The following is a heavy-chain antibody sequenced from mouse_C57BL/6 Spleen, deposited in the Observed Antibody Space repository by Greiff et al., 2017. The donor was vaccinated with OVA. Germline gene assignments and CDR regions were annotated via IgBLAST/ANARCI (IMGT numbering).Heavy chain of an antibody. Sequence: VQLQQPGAELVRPGSSVKLSCKASGYTFTSYWMHWVKQRPIQGLAWIGNIDPSDSETHYNQKFKDKATLTVDKSSSTAYMQLSSLTSEDSAVYYCARSGRLRRSYYLDYGGQGTTRTVSS. CDR3: ARSGRLRRSYYLDY. J-gene: IGHJ2*01. CDR1: GYTFTSYW. V-gene: IGHV1-52*01. D-gene: IGHD2-4*01. CDR2: IDPSDSET.